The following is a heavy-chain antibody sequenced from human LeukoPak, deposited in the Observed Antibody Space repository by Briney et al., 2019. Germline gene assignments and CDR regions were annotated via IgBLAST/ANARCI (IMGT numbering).Heavy chain of an antibody. Sequence: ASVKVSCKASGYTFTGYYMHWVRQAPGQGLEWMGWINPNSGGTNYAQKFQGRVTMTRDTSISTAYMELSRLRSDDTAVYYCARDPAYCSSTSCWGYCMDVWGKGTTVTVSS. CDR1: GYTFTGYY. CDR2: INPNSGGT. CDR3: ARDPAYCSSTSCWGYCMDV. V-gene: IGHV1-2*02. D-gene: IGHD2-2*01. J-gene: IGHJ6*03.